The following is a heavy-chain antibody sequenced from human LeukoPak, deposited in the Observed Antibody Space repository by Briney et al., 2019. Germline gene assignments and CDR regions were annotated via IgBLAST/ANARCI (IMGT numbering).Heavy chain of an antibody. V-gene: IGHV3-7*01. CDR3: TRAPIASSSPALFDY. J-gene: IGHJ4*02. CDR2: IKQDGSEK. Sequence: GGSLRLSCAASEFTFSTYWMNWVRQAPGKGLEWVANIKQDGSEKYYVDSVKGRFTVSRDNAKNSLYLHMNSLRAEDTAVYYCTRAPIASSSPALFDYWGQGTLVTVSS. CDR1: EFTFSTYW. D-gene: IGHD6-13*01.